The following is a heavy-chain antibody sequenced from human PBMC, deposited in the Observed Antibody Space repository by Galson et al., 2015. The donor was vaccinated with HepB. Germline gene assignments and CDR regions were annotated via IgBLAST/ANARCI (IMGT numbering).Heavy chain of an antibody. V-gene: IGHV5-10-1*01. CDR2: IDPSDSYT. CDR3: ARGPVDIVVVAGPSYYGLDV. Sequence: QSGAEVKKPGESLRISCKGSGYSFSSYWISWVRQMPGKGLEWMGRIDPSDSYTNYSPSFQGHVTISADKSISTAYLQWSSLKASDTAMYFCARGPVDIVVVAGPSYYGLDVWGQGTTVIVSS. CDR1: GYSFSSYW. J-gene: IGHJ6*02. D-gene: IGHD2-15*01.